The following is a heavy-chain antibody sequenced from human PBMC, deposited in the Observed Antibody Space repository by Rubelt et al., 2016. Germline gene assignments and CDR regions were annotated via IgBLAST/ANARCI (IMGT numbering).Heavy chain of an antibody. CDR3: ARGRRQGSGWYFDL. Sequence: VQLQQWGAGLLKPSETLSLTCAVYGGSFSGYYWSWIRQPPGKGLEWIGELNHSGSTNYNPSLKIRVTLSGDTSKNQLSRKLRSVTAADTAVYDCARGRRQGSGWYFDLWGRGTLVTVSS. D-gene: IGHD6-19*01. CDR2: LNHSGST. CDR1: GGSFSGYY. V-gene: IGHV4-34*01. J-gene: IGHJ2*01.